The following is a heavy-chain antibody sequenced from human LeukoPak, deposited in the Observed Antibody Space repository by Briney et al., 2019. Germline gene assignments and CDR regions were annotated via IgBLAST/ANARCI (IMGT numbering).Heavy chain of an antibody. CDR1: GFTFRSYA. Sequence: GGSLRLSCAASGFTFRSYAVSWFRQAPGVGLEGVSTISGRDGSTFYADSVKGRFTISRDNSKNTLYLQMDRLRADDTAVYYCAKGYYDILTDYFLNWFNPWGKGNLVIVSS. J-gene: IGHJ5*02. D-gene: IGHD3-9*01. CDR2: ISGRDGST. V-gene: IGHV3-23*01. CDR3: AKGYYDILTDYFLNWFNP.